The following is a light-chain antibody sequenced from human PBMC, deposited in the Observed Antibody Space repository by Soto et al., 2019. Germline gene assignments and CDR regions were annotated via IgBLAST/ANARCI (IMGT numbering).Light chain of an antibody. CDR3: SSFTTSSSVV. CDR2: DVT. Sequence: QSVLTQPASVSGSPGQSITISCTGTSSDVGGYDYVSWYQHHPGKAPKLIIYDVTNRPSGVSNRFSGSKSGNTASLTISGLQAADEADYYCSSFTTSSSVVFGGGTKLTV. CDR1: SSDVGGYDY. V-gene: IGLV2-14*03. J-gene: IGLJ2*01.